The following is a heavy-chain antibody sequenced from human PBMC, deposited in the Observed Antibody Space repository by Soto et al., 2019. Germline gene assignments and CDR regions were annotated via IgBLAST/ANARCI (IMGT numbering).Heavy chain of an antibody. D-gene: IGHD1-20*01. J-gene: IGHJ3*02. CDR3: ARDLHNWNPGDAFDI. CDR1: GYTFTSYG. Sequence: ASVKVSCKASGYTFTSYGISWVRQAPGQGLEWMGWISAYNGNTNYAQKLQGRVTMTTDTSTSTAYMELRSLRSDDTAVYYCARDLHNWNPGDAFDIWGQGTMVTVSS. V-gene: IGHV1-18*01. CDR2: ISAYNGNT.